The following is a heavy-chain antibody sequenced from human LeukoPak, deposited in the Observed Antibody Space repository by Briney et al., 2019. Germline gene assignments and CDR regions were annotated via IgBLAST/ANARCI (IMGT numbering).Heavy chain of an antibody. CDR2: IRFGGSVE. J-gene: IGHJ3*01. Sequence: GGSLRLSCVGSGFPFSNYGIHWVRQAPGKGLEWVAFIRFGGSVEYYADSVKGRFTISRDNSKNSLYLQMNSLRPEDTAVYYCAKSRAPTADPDAYDVWGQGTVVTVSP. CDR1: GFPFSNYG. CDR3: AKSRAPTADPDAYDV. V-gene: IGHV3-30*02. D-gene: IGHD1-14*01.